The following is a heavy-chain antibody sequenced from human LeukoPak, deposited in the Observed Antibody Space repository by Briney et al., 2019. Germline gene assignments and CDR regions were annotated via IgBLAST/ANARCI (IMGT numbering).Heavy chain of an antibody. V-gene: IGHV4-38-2*02. CDR1: GYSISSGYY. CDR2: INHSGST. J-gene: IGHJ3*02. D-gene: IGHD7-27*01. Sequence: SETLSLTCTVSGYSISSGYYWGWIRQSPGKGLEWIGEINHSGSTNYNPSLKSRVTISVDTSKNQFSLKLSSVTAADTAVYYCARRNWGSDAFDIWGQGTMVTVSS. CDR3: ARRNWGSDAFDI.